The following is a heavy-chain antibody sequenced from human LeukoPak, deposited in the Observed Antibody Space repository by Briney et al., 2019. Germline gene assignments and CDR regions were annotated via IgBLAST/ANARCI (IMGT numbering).Heavy chain of an antibody. CDR1: GFTFSSY. V-gene: IGHV3-21*01. Sequence: GGSLRLSCAASGFTFSSYMNWVRQAPGKGLEWVSSISSTSSYIYYADPVKGRFTISRDNAKNSLYLQMNSLRADDTAVYYCARGQSRYFDWYLGFFDYWGQGTPVTVSS. D-gene: IGHD3-9*01. CDR2: ISSTSSYI. J-gene: IGHJ4*02. CDR3: ARGQSRYFDWYLGFFDY.